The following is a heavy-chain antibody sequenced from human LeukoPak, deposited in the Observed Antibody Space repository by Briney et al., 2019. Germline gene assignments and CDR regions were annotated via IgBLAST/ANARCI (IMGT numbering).Heavy chain of an antibody. CDR2: VYYSVST. D-gene: IGHD2-2*01. CDR1: GGSMRSYY. Sequence: SERDSLTCTVSGGSMRSYYWSWIRQPPGKGLEWIGYVYYSVSTNYHPSLASRVTISIDTSKKQFSLKLTSVTPADTAVYYCARDRLPAADYWGQGTRVPLSS. CDR3: ARDRLPAADY. V-gene: IGHV4-59*01. J-gene: IGHJ4*02.